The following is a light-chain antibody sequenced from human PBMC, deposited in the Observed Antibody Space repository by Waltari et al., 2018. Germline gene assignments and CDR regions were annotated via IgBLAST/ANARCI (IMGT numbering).Light chain of an antibody. J-gene: IGKJ4*01. V-gene: IGKV1-9*01. Sequence: DIQVTQSPSFLSASVGDRVTITCRASQGISSYLAWHQQKPGKAPKLLIYDASTLQSGGPSRFSGSGSWTEFTLTISSLQPEDFATYYCQQYKSYPLTFGGGTKVEI. CDR1: QGISSY. CDR2: DAS. CDR3: QQYKSYPLT.